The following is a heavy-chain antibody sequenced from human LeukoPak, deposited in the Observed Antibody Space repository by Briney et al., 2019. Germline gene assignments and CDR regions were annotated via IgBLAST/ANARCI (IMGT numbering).Heavy chain of an antibody. CDR2: VIPIFGTA. CDR1: GGTFTSYA. V-gene: IGHV1-69*05. Sequence: SVKVSCKASGGTFTSYAISWVRQAPGQGLEWMGGVIPIFGTANYAQKFQGRVTMTKDTSTDTTYMELSSLRSDDTAVYYCATDYGSGSYYDFDYWGQGTLVTVSS. CDR3: ATDYGSGSYYDFDY. J-gene: IGHJ4*02. D-gene: IGHD3-10*01.